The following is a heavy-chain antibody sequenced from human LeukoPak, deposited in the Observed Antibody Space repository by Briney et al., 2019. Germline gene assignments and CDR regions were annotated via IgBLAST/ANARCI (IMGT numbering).Heavy chain of an antibody. CDR2: FYYSGST. CDR1: GGFFSGYY. CDR3: ARAEGYSYGYYWFDP. Sequence: ASETQSLTCAVCGGFFSGYYWRWIRQPPGKGLEWLGYFYYSGSTNYNPPLRRRVTISVDTSKNQSSLKLSSVSAAGTAVYYWARAEGYSYGYYWFDPWGQRTLLTVSP. V-gene: IGHV4-59*13. D-gene: IGHD5-18*01. J-gene: IGHJ5*02.